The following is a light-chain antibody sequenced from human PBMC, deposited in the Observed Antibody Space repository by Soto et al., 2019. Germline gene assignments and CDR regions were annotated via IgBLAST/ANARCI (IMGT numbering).Light chain of an antibody. J-gene: IGKJ3*01. CDR3: QQSYSTLGT. Sequence: DIQMTQSPSSLSASVGDRVTITCRASQSISSYLNWYQQKPGKAPKLLIYAASSLQSGVPSRFSGSGSGKDFIHTISSLQPEDFATYYCQQSYSTLGTFGPGTKVDIK. CDR2: AAS. V-gene: IGKV1-39*01. CDR1: QSISSY.